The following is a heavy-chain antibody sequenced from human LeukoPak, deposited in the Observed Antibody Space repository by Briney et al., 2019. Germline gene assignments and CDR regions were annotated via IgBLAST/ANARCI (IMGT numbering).Heavy chain of an antibody. V-gene: IGHV3-21*05. J-gene: IGHJ4*02. CDR2: INDESSDI. CDR1: GFTFSLYA. CDR3: ARDTFQPGLIDS. Sequence: GGSLRLSCAASGFTFSLYAMNWVRQAPGKGLEWVSYINDESSDIHYAASVRGRFTISRDDARQTLYLLLSSLRVEDTAVYYCARDTFQPGLIDSWGQGTLVTVSS. D-gene: IGHD2-2*01.